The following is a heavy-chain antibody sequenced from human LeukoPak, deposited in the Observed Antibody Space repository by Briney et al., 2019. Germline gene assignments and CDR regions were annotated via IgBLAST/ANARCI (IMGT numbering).Heavy chain of an antibody. J-gene: IGHJ6*03. V-gene: IGHV1-18*01. Sequence: GASVKVSCKASGYTFTSYGISWVRQAPGQGLEGMGWISAYNGNTNYAQKLQGRVTMTTDTSTSTAYMELRSLRSDDTAVYYCARDLVRGVFYYYYYMDVLGKGTTVTVSS. CDR1: GYTFTSYG. CDR3: ARDLVRGVFYYYYYMDV. CDR2: ISAYNGNT. D-gene: IGHD3-10*02.